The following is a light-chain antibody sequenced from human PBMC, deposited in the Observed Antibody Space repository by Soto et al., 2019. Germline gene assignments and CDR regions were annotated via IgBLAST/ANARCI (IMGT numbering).Light chain of an antibody. CDR3: QQYYSYPRF. V-gene: IGKV1-8*01. CDR1: QGISSY. CDR2: AAS. J-gene: IGKJ4*01. Sequence: AIRMTQSPSSLSASTGDRVTITCRVSQGISSYLAWYQQKPGKAPKLLIYAASTLQSGVPSRFSGSGSGTDFTLTISCLQSEDFATYYCQQYYSYPRFFGGGTKVEIK.